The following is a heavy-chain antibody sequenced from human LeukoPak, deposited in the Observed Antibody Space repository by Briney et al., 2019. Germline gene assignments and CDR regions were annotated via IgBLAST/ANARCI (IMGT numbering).Heavy chain of an antibody. CDR1: GGSFSDNY. V-gene: IGHV4-34*01. CDR2: INSTGGT. D-gene: IGHD3-10*01. CDR3: ARGPDSYSADSYYAMDV. J-gene: IGHJ6*02. Sequence: SETLSLTCAVYGGSFSDNYWSWVRQTPGKGLEWIGEINSTGGTKSNPSLKSRLTISVDSSQNQFSLRLNSMAAADTGVYYCARGPDSYSADSYYAMDVWGLGTTVTVSS.